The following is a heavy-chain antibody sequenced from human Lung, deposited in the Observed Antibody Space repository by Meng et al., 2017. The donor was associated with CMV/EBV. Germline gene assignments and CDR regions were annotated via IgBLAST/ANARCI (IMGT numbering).Heavy chain of an antibody. CDR2: IKQDGSEK. Sequence: GESLKISCAASGFTFSSYWMSWVRQAPGKGLEWVANIKQDGSEKYYVDSVKGRFTISRDNAKNSLYLQMNSLRAEDTAVYYCTRWRSGYYHYYYGMDVWGQGTTVXVSS. V-gene: IGHV3-7*01. CDR1: GFTFSSYW. D-gene: IGHD3-22*01. CDR3: TRWRSGYYHYYYGMDV. J-gene: IGHJ6*02.